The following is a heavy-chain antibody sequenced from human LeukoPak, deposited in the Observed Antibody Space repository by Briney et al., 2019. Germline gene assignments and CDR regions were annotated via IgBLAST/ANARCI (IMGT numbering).Heavy chain of an antibody. V-gene: IGHV3-21*01. D-gene: IGHD5-12*01. CDR3: ARVTNGGYDSGNFDY. CDR1: GFAFSSYT. J-gene: IGHJ4*02. CDR2: ISTSGSYI. Sequence: GGSLRLSCAASGFAFSSYTMNWVRQAPGKGLEWVSFISTSGSYIYYADSVKGRFTISRDNAKNSLYLQMNSLRAEDTAVYYCARVTNGGYDSGNFDYWGQGTLVTVSS.